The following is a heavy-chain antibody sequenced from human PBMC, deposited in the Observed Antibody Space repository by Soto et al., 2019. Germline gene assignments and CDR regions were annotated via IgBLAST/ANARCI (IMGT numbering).Heavy chain of an antibody. CDR1: GYTLTELS. CDR2: FDPEDGET. CDR3: ATYLLAASGDHYDLHDFPTRGSSDP. V-gene: IGHV1-24*01. J-gene: IGHJ5*02. D-gene: IGHD6-13*01. Sequence: ASVKVSCKVSGYTLTELSMHWVRQAPGKGLEWMGGFDPEDGETIYAQKFQGRVTMTEDTSTDTAYMELSSLRSEDTAVYYCATYLLAASGDHYDLHDFPTRGSSDP.